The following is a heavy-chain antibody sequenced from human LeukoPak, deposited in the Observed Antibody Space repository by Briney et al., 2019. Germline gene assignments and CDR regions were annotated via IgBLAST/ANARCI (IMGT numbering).Heavy chain of an antibody. CDR1: GYTFTDYY. Sequence: ASVKVSCKASGYTFTDYYMHWVRQAPGQGLEWMGWINPNSGGANYAQKFEGRVTMTRDTSISTAYMELSRLRSDDTAVYYCARSTGTTFAFSDYWGQGTLATVSS. J-gene: IGHJ4*02. CDR3: ARSTGTTFAFSDY. D-gene: IGHD3-16*01. V-gene: IGHV1-2*02. CDR2: INPNSGGA.